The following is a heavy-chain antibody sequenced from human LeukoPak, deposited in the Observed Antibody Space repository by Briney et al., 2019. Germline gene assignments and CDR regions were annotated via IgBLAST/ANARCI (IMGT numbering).Heavy chain of an antibody. D-gene: IGHD4-11*01. CDR2: IHPSGGST. Sequence: ASVKVSCKSSGYTFTSHNMHWLRQAPGQHLEWMGVIHPSGGSTNDPQGFQGRVTMTRETSTSTVYVQRSSLRSEDAARYYCVRRQDYSIYWYFDLWGPGNLITVSS. CDR1: GYTFTSHN. J-gene: IGHJ2*01. CDR3: VRRQDYSIYWYFDL. V-gene: IGHV1-46*01.